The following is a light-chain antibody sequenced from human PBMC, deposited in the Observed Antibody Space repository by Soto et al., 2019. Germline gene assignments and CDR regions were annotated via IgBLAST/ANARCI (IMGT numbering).Light chain of an antibody. V-gene: IGKV4-1*01. CDR3: QQYYTTPFT. CDR1: QTVLFRSNNKNS. Sequence: DIVMTQSPDSLAVSLGERATINCKSSQTVLFRSNNKNSITWYQQRPGQPPKLLIYWASTRESGVPDRFSGSGSCTDFTLTISSLQVEDVAVYYCQQYYTTPFTFGPGTKVDIK. J-gene: IGKJ3*01. CDR2: WAS.